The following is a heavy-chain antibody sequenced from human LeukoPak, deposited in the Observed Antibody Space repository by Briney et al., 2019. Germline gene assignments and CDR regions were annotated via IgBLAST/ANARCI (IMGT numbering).Heavy chain of an antibody. V-gene: IGHV3-30*03. J-gene: IGHJ4*02. D-gene: IGHD3-22*01. CDR3: ARGTRYYDSSGYDY. CDR2: ISYDGSNK. Sequence: GRSLRLSCAASGFTFSSYGMHWVRQAPGKGLEWVAVISYDGSNKYYADSVKGRFTISRENAKNSLYLQMNSLRAGDTAIYYCARGTRYYDSSGYDYWGQGTLVTVSS. CDR1: GFTFSSYG.